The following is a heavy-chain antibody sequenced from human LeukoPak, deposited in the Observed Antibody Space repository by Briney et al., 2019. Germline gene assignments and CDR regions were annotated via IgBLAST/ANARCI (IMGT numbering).Heavy chain of an antibody. CDR1: VGTFSTYA. CDR2: VIPIFGTA. D-gene: IGHD2-2*01. J-gene: IGHJ4*02. V-gene: IGHV1-69*05. Sequence: SVKVSCKSSVGTFSTYAISWVRPAPGQGGEWMGGVIPIFGTANYPQNLQGRVTVTTDESTSTAYMELSSLRSEDTAVYYCAREYCSTTICFGRGGFDYWGQGTLVTVSS. CDR3: AREYCSTTICFGRGGFDY.